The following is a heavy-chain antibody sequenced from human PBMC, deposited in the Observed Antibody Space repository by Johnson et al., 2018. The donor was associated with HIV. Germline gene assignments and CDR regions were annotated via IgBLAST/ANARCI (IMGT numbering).Heavy chain of an antibody. CDR3: ARGRSGILILDDAFDI. J-gene: IGHJ3*02. CDR1: GFTFDDYG. V-gene: IGHV3-66*01. CDR2: IYTGGNT. Sequence: VKLVESGGRVVRPGGSLRLSCVASGFTFDDYGMSWVRQAPGKGLEWVSVIYTGGNTYYANSVKDRFTTSRDISKNRLYLEMNIMRAEDTSVYYCARGRSGILILDDAFDIWGQGTMVTVSS. D-gene: IGHD1-14*01.